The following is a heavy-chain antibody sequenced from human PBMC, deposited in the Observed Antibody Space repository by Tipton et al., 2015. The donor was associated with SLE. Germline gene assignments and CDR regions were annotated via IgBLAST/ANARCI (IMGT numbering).Heavy chain of an antibody. CDR3: ARDLHRGAGTKGYFDY. J-gene: IGHJ4*02. D-gene: IGHD1-7*01. CDR1: GFTFSGSA. CDR2: IRSKANSYAT. Sequence: SLRLSCAASGFTFSGSAMHWVRQASGKGLEWVGRIRSKANSYATAYAASVKGRFTISRDNAKNSLYLQMNSLRAEDTAVYYCARDLHRGAGTKGYFDYWGQGTLVTVSS. V-gene: IGHV3-73*01.